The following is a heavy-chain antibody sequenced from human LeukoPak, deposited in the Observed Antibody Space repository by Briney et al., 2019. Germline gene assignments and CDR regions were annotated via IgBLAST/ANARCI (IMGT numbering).Heavy chain of an antibody. Sequence: GRSLRLSCAASGFTFSSYAMHWVRQAPGKGLEWVAVTSYDGSNKYYADSVKGRFTISRDNSKNTLYLQMNSLRAEDTAVYYCARVGSSGWDFDYWGQGTLVTVSS. D-gene: IGHD6-19*01. J-gene: IGHJ4*02. CDR1: GFTFSSYA. CDR2: TSYDGSNK. CDR3: ARVGSSGWDFDY. V-gene: IGHV3-30*04.